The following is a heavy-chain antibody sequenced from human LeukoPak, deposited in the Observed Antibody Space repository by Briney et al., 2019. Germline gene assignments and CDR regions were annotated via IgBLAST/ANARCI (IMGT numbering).Heavy chain of an antibody. CDR3: AKDRSVHSSGWPTPFDY. J-gene: IGHJ4*02. CDR1: GFTFSSYA. CDR2: ISGSGGST. Sequence: AGGSLRLSCAASGFTFSSYAMSCVHQAPGKGLEWVSAISGSGGSTYYADSVKGRFTISRDNSKNTLYLQMNSLRAEDTAVYYCAKDRSVHSSGWPTPFDYWGQGTLVTVSS. D-gene: IGHD6-19*01. V-gene: IGHV3-23*01.